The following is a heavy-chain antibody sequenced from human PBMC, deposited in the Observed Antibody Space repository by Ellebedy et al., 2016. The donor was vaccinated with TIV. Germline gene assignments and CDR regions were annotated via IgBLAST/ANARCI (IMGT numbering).Heavy chain of an antibody. CDR3: SREVRSASHD. Sequence: SETLSLXXTVSGGSITGYYLTWIRQPAGKGLEWIGSINYIGNSYYRPSLKSRVTISVDTSKNQFSLKLSSVTAADTAVYYCSREVRSASHDWGQGTLVTVSS. J-gene: IGHJ4*02. D-gene: IGHD3-3*01. V-gene: IGHV4-4*07. CDR1: GGSITGYY. CDR2: INYIGNS.